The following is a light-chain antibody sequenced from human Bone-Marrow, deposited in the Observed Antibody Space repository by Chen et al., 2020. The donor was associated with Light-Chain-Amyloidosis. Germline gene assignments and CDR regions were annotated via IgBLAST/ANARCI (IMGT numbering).Light chain of an antibody. V-gene: IGLV1-47*01. CDR3: GTWDDSVRGPV. Sequence: QSILTQPPSASGTPGQRGTISCSGSTSNIGNNFVHWYQHLPGTAPKLLISRNNQRPSGVPARFSGSKSGTSASLTISGLRSEDEADYYCGTWDDSVRGPVFGGGTKLTVL. CDR1: TSNIGNNF. J-gene: IGLJ3*02. CDR2: RNN.